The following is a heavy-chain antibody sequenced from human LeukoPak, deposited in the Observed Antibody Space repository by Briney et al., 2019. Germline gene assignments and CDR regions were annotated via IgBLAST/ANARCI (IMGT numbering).Heavy chain of an antibody. J-gene: IGHJ4*02. CDR1: GGTFTGYY. CDR3: ARVPYYYDSSGYSGYFDY. CDR2: INPNSGGT. D-gene: IGHD3-22*01. Sequence: ASVKVSCKASGGTFTGYYMHWVRQAPGQGLEWMGWINPNSGGTNYAQKLQGRVTMTTDTSTSTAYMELRSLRSDDTAVYYCARVPYYYDSSGYSGYFDYWGQGTLVTVSS. V-gene: IGHV1-2*02.